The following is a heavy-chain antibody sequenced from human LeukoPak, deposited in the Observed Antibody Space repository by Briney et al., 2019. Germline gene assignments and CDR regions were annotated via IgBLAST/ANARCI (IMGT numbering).Heavy chain of an antibody. J-gene: IGHJ4*02. V-gene: IGHV3-23*01. D-gene: IGHD5-12*01. CDR1: GFTFSSYA. CDR3: AKTRGYSGYGHFDY. Sequence: PGGSLRLSCAASGFTFSSYAMSWVRQAPGKGLEWVSAISGSGGSTYYADSVKGRFTISRDNSKSTLYLQMNSLRAEDTAVYYCAKTRGYSGYGHFDYWGQGTLVTVSS. CDR2: ISGSGGST.